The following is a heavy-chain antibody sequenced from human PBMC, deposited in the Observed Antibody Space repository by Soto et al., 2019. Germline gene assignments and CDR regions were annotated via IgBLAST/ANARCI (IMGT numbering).Heavy chain of an antibody. CDR1: GFTFSSYG. D-gene: IGHD5-18*01. CDR2: ISYDGSNK. Sequence: PGGSLRLSCAASGFTFSSYGMHWVRQAPGKGLEWVAVISYDGSNKYYADSVKGRFTISRDNSKNTLYLQMNSLRAEDTAVYYCAKEGGDLAWIQLWLGQNEYYFDYWGQGTLVTVSS. V-gene: IGHV3-30*18. CDR3: AKEGGDLAWIQLWLGQNEYYFDY. J-gene: IGHJ4*02.